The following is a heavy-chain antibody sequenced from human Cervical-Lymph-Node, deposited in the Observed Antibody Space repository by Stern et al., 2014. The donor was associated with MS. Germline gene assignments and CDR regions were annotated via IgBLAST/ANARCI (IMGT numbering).Heavy chain of an antibody. Sequence: QVQLMQSGAEVKKPGASVKVSCKASGYTFTSYDINWVRQATGQGLEWMGWMNPNSGNTGYAQKFQGRVTMTRNTSISTAYMELSSLRSEDTAVYYCARGRYCSSTSCDTNWFDPWGQGTLVTGSS. CDR3: ARGRYCSSTSCDTNWFDP. D-gene: IGHD2-2*02. J-gene: IGHJ5*02. CDR2: MNPNSGNT. V-gene: IGHV1-8*01. CDR1: GYTFTSYD.